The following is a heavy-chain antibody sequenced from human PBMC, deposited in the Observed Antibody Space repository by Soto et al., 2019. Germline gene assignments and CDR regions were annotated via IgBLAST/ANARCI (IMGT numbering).Heavy chain of an antibody. CDR3: ARHGSY. J-gene: IGHJ4*02. V-gene: IGHV4-39*01. CDR1: GVSISNTSYY. Sequence: QLQLQESGPGLVKPSETLSLTCSVSGVSISNTSYYWGWIRQPPGKGLEWVGTIYFSGSTFYNPSLKSRVTISIDTSKNQFSLRLSSVTAADTAVYYCARHGSYWGQGTLVNVSS. CDR2: IYFSGST.